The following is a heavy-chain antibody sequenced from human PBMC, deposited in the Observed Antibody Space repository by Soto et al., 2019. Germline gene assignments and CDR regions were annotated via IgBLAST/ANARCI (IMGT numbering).Heavy chain of an antibody. Sequence: ASVKVSCKASGYTFTSYEINWVRQATGQGLEWMGWMNPNSGNTGYAQKFQGRVTMTRNTSISTAYMELSSLRSEDTAVYYCARAKTIFGVVNSVWFDPWGQGTLVTVSS. CDR1: GYTFTSYE. D-gene: IGHD3-3*01. CDR3: ARAKTIFGVVNSVWFDP. CDR2: MNPNSGNT. J-gene: IGHJ5*02. V-gene: IGHV1-8*01.